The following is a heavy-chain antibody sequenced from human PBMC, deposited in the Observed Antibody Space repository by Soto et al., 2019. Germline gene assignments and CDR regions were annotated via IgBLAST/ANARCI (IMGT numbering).Heavy chain of an antibody. CDR1: GASINNYY. CDR2: VYYTGSTST. J-gene: IGHJ4*02. D-gene: IGHD5-12*01. Sequence: SETLSLTCSVSGASINNYYWSWIRQPPGKGLEWIGYVYYTGSTSTKYNPSLQSRVAMSVDSSKNQFSLKLTSMAAADTAIYYCAKYRRTDAEGYRLDFWGPGTLVTVSS. CDR3: AKYRRTDAEGYRLDF. V-gene: IGHV4-59*01.